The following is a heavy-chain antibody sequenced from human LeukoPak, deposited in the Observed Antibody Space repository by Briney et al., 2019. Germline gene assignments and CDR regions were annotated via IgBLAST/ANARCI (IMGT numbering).Heavy chain of an antibody. D-gene: IGHD1-1*01. V-gene: IGHV1-2*02. CDR2: INPNSGGT. CDR1: GYTFTGYY. Sequence: GASVKVSCKASGYTFTGYYMHWVRQAPGQGLEWMGWINPNSGGTNYAQKFQGRVTMTRDTSISTAYMELSRLRSDDTAVYYCASDLGQQLETASLVSYYYYMDVWGKGTTVTVSS. J-gene: IGHJ6*03. CDR3: ASDLGQQLETASLVSYYYYMDV.